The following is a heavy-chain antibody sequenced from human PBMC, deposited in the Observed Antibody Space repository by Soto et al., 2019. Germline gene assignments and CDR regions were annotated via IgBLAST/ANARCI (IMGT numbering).Heavy chain of an antibody. CDR3: GRDEVRNGVGV. J-gene: IGHJ6*02. CDR1: GFTFSSYW. V-gene: IGHV3-7*01. Sequence: YLRLSCVASGFTFSSYWMSWVRQAPGKGLEWVANIKGDGSEKKYVDSVKGRFTISRDNANNLVYLQMNSLRAEDTALYYCGRDEVRNGVGVWGQGTTVTVSS. CDR2: IKGDGSEK.